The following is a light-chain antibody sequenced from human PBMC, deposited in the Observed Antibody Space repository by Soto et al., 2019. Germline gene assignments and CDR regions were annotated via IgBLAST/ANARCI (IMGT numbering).Light chain of an antibody. CDR1: QSVSSN. CDR2: GAS. Sequence: EIVMTHSPATLSVSPGERATLSCRASQSVSSNLAWYQQKPGMTPRLLLYGASTRATGIPARFSGSGSGTEFTLTISSLQSEDFAVYYCQQYNNWPPLLTFGGGTKVEIK. CDR3: QQYNNWPPLLT. V-gene: IGKV3-15*01. J-gene: IGKJ4*01.